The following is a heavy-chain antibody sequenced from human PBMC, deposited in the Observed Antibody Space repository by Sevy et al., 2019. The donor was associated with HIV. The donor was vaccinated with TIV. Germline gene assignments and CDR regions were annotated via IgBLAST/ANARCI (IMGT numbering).Heavy chain of an antibody. Sequence: ASVKVSCSTSGYTFSVHYIYWVRQAAGQGLEWMGWINPNTGDTNFSPKFQGRVTMTRDSSINTAYMELSRLTSADTAVYFCARLRYSDPSGQYNGGEADYFDYWGQGTLVTVSS. CDR3: ARLRYSDPSGQYNGGEADYFDY. V-gene: IGHV1-2*02. CDR2: INPNTGDT. D-gene: IGHD3-22*01. J-gene: IGHJ4*02. CDR1: GYTFSVHY.